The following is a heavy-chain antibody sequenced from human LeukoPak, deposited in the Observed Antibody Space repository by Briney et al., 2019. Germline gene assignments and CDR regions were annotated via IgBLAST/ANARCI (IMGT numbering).Heavy chain of an antibody. CDR1: GFTFSSYA. Sequence: GGSLRLSCAPSGFTFSSYAMSWVRQAPGKGLEWVAVISGGGSGTYYADSVRGRSTISRDNSKNTVYLQMNSLRAEDTALYYCAKAVGSSGSFSRDAFDIWGQGTMVTVSS. J-gene: IGHJ3*02. CDR3: AKAVGSSGSFSRDAFDI. V-gene: IGHV3-23*01. CDR2: ISGGGSGT. D-gene: IGHD3-22*01.